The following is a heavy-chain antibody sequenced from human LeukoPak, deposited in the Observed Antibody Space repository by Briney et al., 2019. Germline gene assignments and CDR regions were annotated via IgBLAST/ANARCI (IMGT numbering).Heavy chain of an antibody. D-gene: IGHD2-15*01. V-gene: IGHV3-74*01. J-gene: IGHJ5*02. CDR1: GFTFSSYW. CDR2: INSDGSTT. Sequence: GGSLRLSCAASGFTFSSYWMHWVRHAPGKGLVWVSRINSDGSTTNCADSVKGRFTISRDNAKNTLYLQMNSLRVEDTAVYYCTRRVSATRWFDPWGQGTLVTVSS. CDR3: TRRVSATRWFDP.